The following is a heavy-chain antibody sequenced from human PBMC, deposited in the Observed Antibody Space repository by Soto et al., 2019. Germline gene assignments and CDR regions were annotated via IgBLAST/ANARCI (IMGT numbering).Heavy chain of an antibody. CDR2: IYYSGST. D-gene: IGHD5-12*01. CDR1: GGSISSYY. Sequence: SETLSLTCTVSGGSISSYYWSWIRQPPGKGLEWIGYIYYSGSTNYNPSLKSRVTISVDTSKNQFSLKLSSVTAADTAVYYCARERWLHRPFDYWGQGTLVTVSS. V-gene: IGHV4-59*12. CDR3: ARERWLHRPFDY. J-gene: IGHJ4*02.